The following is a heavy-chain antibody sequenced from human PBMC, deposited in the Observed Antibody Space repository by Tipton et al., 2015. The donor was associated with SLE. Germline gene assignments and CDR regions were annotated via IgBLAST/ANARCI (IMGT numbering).Heavy chain of an antibody. J-gene: IGHJ4*02. Sequence: SLRLSCAASGFTFSSYEMNWVRQAPGKGLEWVAVISYDGSNKYYADSVKGRFTISRDNSKNTLYLQMNSLRAEDTAVYYCAKDTGAFDYWGQGTLVTVSS. CDR3: AKDTGAFDY. CDR2: ISYDGSNK. CDR1: GFTFSSYE. V-gene: IGHV3-30-3*01. D-gene: IGHD7-27*01.